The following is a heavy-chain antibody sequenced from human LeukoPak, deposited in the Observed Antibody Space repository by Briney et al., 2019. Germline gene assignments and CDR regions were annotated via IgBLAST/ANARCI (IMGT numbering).Heavy chain of an antibody. D-gene: IGHD5-18*01. CDR1: GFTFSSYG. J-gene: IGHJ4*02. CDR2: IGSSGGTI. Sequence: PGGSLRLSCAASGFTFSSYGMSWVRQAPGEGLEWVSYIGSSGGTIYYADSVKGRFTISRDNAKNSLYLQMNSLRDEDTAVYYCARGVRGYSYGSRFDYWGQGTLVTVSS. V-gene: IGHV3-48*02. CDR3: ARGVRGYSYGSRFDY.